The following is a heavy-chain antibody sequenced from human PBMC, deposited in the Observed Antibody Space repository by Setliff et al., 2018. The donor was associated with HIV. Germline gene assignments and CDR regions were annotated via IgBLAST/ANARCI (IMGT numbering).Heavy chain of an antibody. CDR2: FDPEDGDT. D-gene: IGHD6-19*01. CDR1: GYTLTELT. CDR3: ATAKEHWLTEGGFDF. J-gene: IGHJ4*02. Sequence: ASVKVSCKVSGYTLTELTMHWVRQAPGKGLEWMGRFDPEDGDTLYAQRFQGRVTMTEDSSTDTAYMELGSLTSDDTAVYYCATAKEHWLTEGGFDFWGRGTLVTVSS. V-gene: IGHV1-24*01.